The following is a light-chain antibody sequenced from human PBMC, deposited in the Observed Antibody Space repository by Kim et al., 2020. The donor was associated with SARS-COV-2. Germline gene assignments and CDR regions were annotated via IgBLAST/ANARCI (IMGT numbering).Light chain of an antibody. CDR3: QQRSNWPRT. V-gene: IGKV3-11*01. Sequence: EIVLTQSPATLSLSPGERATLSCRASQSVSTYLAWYQQKPGQAPRLLIYHASNRATGIPARFSGSGSGTVFTLTISSLEPEDFAVYYCQQRSNWPRTCGRGTKLE. CDR2: HAS. J-gene: IGKJ2*02. CDR1: QSVSTY.